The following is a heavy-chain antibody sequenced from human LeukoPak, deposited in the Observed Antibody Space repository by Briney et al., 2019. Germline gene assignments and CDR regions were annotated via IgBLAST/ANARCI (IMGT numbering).Heavy chain of an antibody. J-gene: IGHJ6*02. CDR2: ISSSGSTI. CDR3: ARDWPKEHQDYFPYYYGMDV. Sequence: GGSLRLSCAASGFTFSDYYMSWIRQAPGKGLEWVSYISSSGSTIYYADSVKGRFTISRDNAKNSLYLQMNSLRSDDTAVYYCARDWPKEHQDYFPYYYGMDVWGQGTTVTVSS. D-gene: IGHD3-9*01. V-gene: IGHV3-11*01. CDR1: GFTFSDYY.